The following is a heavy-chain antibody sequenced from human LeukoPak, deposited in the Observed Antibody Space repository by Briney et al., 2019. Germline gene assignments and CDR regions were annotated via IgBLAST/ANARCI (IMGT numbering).Heavy chain of an antibody. D-gene: IGHD3-10*01. Sequence: SETLSLTCTVSGGSVSSESYYWSWIRQPPGKGVEWVGYIYYMGGTNYNPSLRSRVTISVDTSKNQFSLKLSSVTAADTAVYYCARGRITVARGIIEWFDRWGQGTLVTVSS. CDR1: GGSVSSESYY. CDR3: ARGRITVARGIIEWFDR. J-gene: IGHJ5*02. CDR2: IYYMGGT. V-gene: IGHV4-61*01.